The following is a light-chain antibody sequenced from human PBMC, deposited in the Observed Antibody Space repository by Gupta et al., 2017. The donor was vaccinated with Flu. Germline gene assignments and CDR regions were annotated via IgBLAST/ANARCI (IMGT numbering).Light chain of an antibody. CDR3: AAWDDSLNGLYV. CDR1: SSNIGSNT. V-gene: IGLV1-44*01. CDR2: GNN. Sequence: VLPQPPSASGPPGQRVTISCSGSSSNIGSNTVHLYPQLPGTAPKLLISGNNQRPSGGPDRFSGSKSGTSASLAISGLQAEDEADYYCAAWDDSLNGLYVFGTGTKVTVL. J-gene: IGLJ1*01.